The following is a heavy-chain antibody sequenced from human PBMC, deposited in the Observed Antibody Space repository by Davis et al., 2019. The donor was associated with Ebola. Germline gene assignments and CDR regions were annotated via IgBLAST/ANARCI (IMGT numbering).Heavy chain of an antibody. J-gene: IGHJ4*02. V-gene: IGHV3-30-3*01. CDR2: ITYDGTNK. CDR1: GFTFSSYA. D-gene: IGHD2-21*02. CDR3: ARDGLLYCGGDCFPYYFDY. Sequence: PGGSLRLSCAASGFTFSSYAMQWVRQAPGKGLEWVAVITYDGTNKYYADSVKGRFTISRDYSKNTLYLQMNSLRAEDTAVYYCARDGLLYCGGDCFPYYFDYWGQGTLVTVSS.